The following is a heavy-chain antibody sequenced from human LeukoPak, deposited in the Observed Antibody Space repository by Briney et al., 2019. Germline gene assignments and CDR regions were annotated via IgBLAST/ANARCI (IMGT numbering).Heavy chain of an antibody. CDR1: GFTFSNYG. V-gene: IGHV3-30*18. D-gene: IGHD3-10*01. CDR2: FSYDGGNK. CDR3: AKGRFSMIRGVDYYFDS. J-gene: IGHJ4*02. Sequence: GGSLRLSCAASGFTFSNYGMHWVRQAPGKGLEWVAAFSYDGGNKYYLDSVKGRFTISRDNSKNILYLQVSSLRPEDTAVYYCAKGRFSMIRGVDYYFDSWGQGTLVTVSS.